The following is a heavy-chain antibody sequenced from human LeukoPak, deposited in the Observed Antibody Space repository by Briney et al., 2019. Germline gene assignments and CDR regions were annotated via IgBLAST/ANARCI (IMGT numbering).Heavy chain of an antibody. D-gene: IGHD3-9*01. J-gene: IGHJ4*02. Sequence: PGGSLRLFCAASGFTFSSYAMSWVRQAPGKGLEWASAISGSGGSTYYADSVKGRFTISRDNFKNTLYLQMNSLRAEDTAVYYCAKDQQPGLRYFDWLFDLDYWGQGTLVTVSS. CDR1: GFTFSSYA. CDR3: AKDQQPGLRYFDWLFDLDY. CDR2: ISGSGGST. V-gene: IGHV3-23*01.